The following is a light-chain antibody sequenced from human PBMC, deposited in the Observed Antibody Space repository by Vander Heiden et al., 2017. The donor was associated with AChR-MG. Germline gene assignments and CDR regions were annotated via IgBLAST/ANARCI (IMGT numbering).Light chain of an antibody. CDR1: QSLLYSKGYND. CDR3: MQTLQAPLT. J-gene: IGKJ2*01. CDR2: LGS. Sequence: DFVMTQPPLSLPVTPGEPATISSRCSQSLLYSKGYNDLDWYLQKPGQSPQILIYLGSNRAPGVPDRFSGSGSGTDFTLKISRVEAEEVGVYYCMQTLQAPLTFGQGTKLEI. V-gene: IGKV2-28*01.